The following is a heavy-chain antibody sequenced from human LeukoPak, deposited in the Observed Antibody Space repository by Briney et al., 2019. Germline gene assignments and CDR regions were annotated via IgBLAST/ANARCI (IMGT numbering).Heavy chain of an antibody. J-gene: IGHJ6*03. D-gene: IGHD3-16*01. Sequence: SETLSLTCAVYGGSFSGYYWSWIRQPPGKGLEWIGEINHSGSTNYNPSLKSRVTISVDTSKNQFSLKLSSVTAADTAVYYCARVLRLEYYMDVWGKGTTVTVSS. CDR2: INHSGST. CDR1: GGSFSGYY. V-gene: IGHV4-34*01. CDR3: ARVLRLEYYMDV.